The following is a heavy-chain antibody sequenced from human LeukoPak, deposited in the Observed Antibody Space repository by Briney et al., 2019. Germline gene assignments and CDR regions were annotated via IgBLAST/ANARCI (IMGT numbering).Heavy chain of an antibody. V-gene: IGHV3-21*01. D-gene: IGHD3-10*01. J-gene: IGHJ5*02. CDR1: GLTFSNYA. CDR2: ISSSSSYI. CDR3: ARAGHARVPRAGFDP. Sequence: PGGSLRLSCAASGLTFSNYAMGWVRQAPGKGPEWVSSISSSSSYIYYADSVKGRFTISRDNAKNSLYLQMNSLRAEDTAVYYCARAGHARVPRAGFDPWGQGTLVTVSS.